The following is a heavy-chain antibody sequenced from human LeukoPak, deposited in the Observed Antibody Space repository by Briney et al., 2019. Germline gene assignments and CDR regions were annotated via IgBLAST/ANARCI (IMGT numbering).Heavy chain of an antibody. CDR1: GFTLSSYN. CDR3: ARKYSGSGNYFFDY. D-gene: IGHD3-10*01. J-gene: IGHJ4*02. Sequence: GGSLRLSCAASGFTLSSYNMNWVRQAPGKGLEWVSFISTSGKTIYYVDSVKGRFTISRDNDKNSLYLQMNSLRDEDTAVYYCARKYSGSGNYFFDYWGQGTLVTVSS. V-gene: IGHV3-48*02. CDR2: ISTSGKTI.